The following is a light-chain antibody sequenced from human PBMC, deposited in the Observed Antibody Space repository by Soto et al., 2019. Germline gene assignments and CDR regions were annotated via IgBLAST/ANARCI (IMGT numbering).Light chain of an antibody. Sequence: EIVLTQSPGTLSLSSGERATLSCRASQIVRSNDLAWYQQKPGQAPRLPISGAYSRATGIPDRFCSSGSGTNFTLAISRLEPKDFAVYYCQQYASSPLTFGGRTEVEIK. CDR2: GAY. CDR3: QQYASSPLT. J-gene: IGKJ4*01. CDR1: QIVRSND. V-gene: IGKV3-20*01.